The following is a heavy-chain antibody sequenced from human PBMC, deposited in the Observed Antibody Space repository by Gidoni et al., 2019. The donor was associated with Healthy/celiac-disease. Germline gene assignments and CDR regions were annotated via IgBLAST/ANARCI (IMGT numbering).Heavy chain of an antibody. V-gene: IGHV1-8*01. Sequence: QVQLVQSGAEVKKPGDSVKVSGKASGYTFPSYDINWVRQATGQGLEWMGWRTPNRGNTGYAQQFQGRVTMTRNTSISTAYMELSSLRSEDTAVYYCARVRFLELYGMDVWGQGTTVTVSS. J-gene: IGHJ6*02. CDR2: RTPNRGNT. D-gene: IGHD3-3*01. CDR1: GYTFPSYD. CDR3: ARVRFLELYGMDV.